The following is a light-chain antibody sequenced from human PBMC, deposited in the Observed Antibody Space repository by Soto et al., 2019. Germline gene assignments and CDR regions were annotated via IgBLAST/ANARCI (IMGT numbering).Light chain of an antibody. V-gene: IGKV3-20*01. CDR1: QSVDSAF. J-gene: IGKJ1*01. CDR2: GAS. Sequence: EIVLTQSPGSLSLSLGERATLSCRASQSVDSAFFAWYQQKPGQPPRLLMYGASRRATGIPDRFSGSGSGTDFTLTNSRLEPEDFAVYYCQQYASSLTFGQGTKVEI. CDR3: QQYASSLT.